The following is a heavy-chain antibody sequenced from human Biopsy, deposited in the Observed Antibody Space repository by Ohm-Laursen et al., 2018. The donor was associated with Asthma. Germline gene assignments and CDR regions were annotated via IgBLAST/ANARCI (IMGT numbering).Heavy chain of an antibody. CDR3: ARCQVGYSSGWSLLLKKIYYSGMGV. D-gene: IGHD6-19*01. CDR1: GGTFSNFA. CDR2: IMTVFGTT. J-gene: IGHJ6*02. V-gene: IGHV1-69*13. Sequence: GASVNVSCKAPGGTFSNFAISWVRQAPGQGLEWLGGIMTVFGTTNYAQKFQGRVTITADESTSTAYMEVTSLRSEDTAIYYCARCQVGYSSGWSLLLKKIYYSGMGVWGQGTAVTVSS.